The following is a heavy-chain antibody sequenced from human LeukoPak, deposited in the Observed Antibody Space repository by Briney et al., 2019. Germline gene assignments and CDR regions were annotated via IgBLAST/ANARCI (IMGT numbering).Heavy chain of an antibody. CDR1: DDSISDYY. Sequence: PSETLSLTCTVSDDSISDYYRGWSRKPPGKGLEWIGYFHNSGTSTYNPSLKSRVTISADTSKNQFSLKLNSLTTADTAVYYCTRGAGWLIDYWGQGILVTVSS. V-gene: IGHV4-59*01. D-gene: IGHD3-16*01. CDR2: FHNSGTS. CDR3: TRGAGWLIDY. J-gene: IGHJ4*02.